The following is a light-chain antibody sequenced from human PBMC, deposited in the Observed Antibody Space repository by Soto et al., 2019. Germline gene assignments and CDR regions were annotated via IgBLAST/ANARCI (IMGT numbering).Light chain of an antibody. CDR3: QQHDGRPTMT. J-gene: IGKJ5*01. CDR1: RDIDNS. V-gene: IGKV1-33*01. Sequence: IQLTQSPSSLSASVGETVTITCRASRDIDNSLNWYQHKPGKAPKLLVYAVSFLETWVPSRFSGRGSGTVFSLTINSLQSDDFATYYCQQHDGRPTMTFGQGTRL. CDR2: AVS.